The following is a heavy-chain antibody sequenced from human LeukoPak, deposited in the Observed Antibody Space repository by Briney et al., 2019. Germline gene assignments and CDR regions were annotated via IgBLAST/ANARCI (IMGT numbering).Heavy chain of an antibody. CDR1: GFTFSSYW. J-gene: IGHJ5*02. Sequence: GGPLRLSCAASGFTFSSYWMSWVRQAPGKGLEWVANIKQDGSEKYYVDSVKGRFTISRDNAKNSLYLQMNSLRAEDTAVYYCARETAAAVNWFDPWGQGTLVTVSS. CDR2: IKQDGSEK. D-gene: IGHD6-13*01. V-gene: IGHV3-7*01. CDR3: ARETAAAVNWFDP.